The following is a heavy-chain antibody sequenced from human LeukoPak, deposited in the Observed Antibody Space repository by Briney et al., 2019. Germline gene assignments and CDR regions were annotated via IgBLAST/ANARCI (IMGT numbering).Heavy chain of an antibody. CDR2: ISSSSTI. Sequence: GGSLRLSCAASGFTFSSYSMNWVRQAPGKGLEWVSYISSSSTIYYADSVKGRFTISRDNSKNTLYLQMNSLRAEDTAVYYCAKDHGGNSGYWGQGTLVTVSS. CDR3: AKDHGGNSGY. V-gene: IGHV3-48*01. D-gene: IGHD4-23*01. CDR1: GFTFSSYS. J-gene: IGHJ4*02.